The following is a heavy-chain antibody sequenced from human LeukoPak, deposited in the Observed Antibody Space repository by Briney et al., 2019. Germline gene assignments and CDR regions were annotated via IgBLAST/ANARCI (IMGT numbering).Heavy chain of an antibody. Sequence: GGSLRLSCAASGFTFSNYAMTWVRQALGKGLEGVSVISGSGDERTYYADSVKGRFTISRDNSKNTLYLQMNSLRAEDTAAYYCAKGDLGYCSTTNCNDSWGREPWSPPPQ. J-gene: IGHJ4*02. V-gene: IGHV3-23*01. CDR3: AKGDLGYCSTTNCNDS. D-gene: IGHD2-2*01. CDR1: GFTFSNYA. CDR2: ISGSGDERT.